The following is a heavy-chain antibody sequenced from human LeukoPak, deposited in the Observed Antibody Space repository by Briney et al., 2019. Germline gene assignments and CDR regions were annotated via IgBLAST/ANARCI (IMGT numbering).Heavy chain of an antibody. CDR1: GFTFDDYA. D-gene: IGHD5-24*01. V-gene: IGHV3-9*01. J-gene: IGHJ4*02. Sequence: GGSLRLSRAASGFTFDDYAMHWVRQAPGKGLEWVSGISWNSGSIGYADSVKGRFTISRDNAKNSLYLQMNSLRAEDTALYYCAKDMSGEMATIFDYWGQGTLVTVSS. CDR2: ISWNSGSI. CDR3: AKDMSGEMATIFDY.